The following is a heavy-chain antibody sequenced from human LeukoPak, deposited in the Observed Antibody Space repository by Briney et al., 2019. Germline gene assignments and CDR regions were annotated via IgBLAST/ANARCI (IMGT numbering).Heavy chain of an antibody. CDR1: GFTFSSYW. CDR3: ARVYDYGDYGLDY. J-gene: IGHJ4*02. Sequence: GGSLRLSCAASGFTFSSYWMSWVRQAPGKGLEWVANIKQDGSEKYYVDSVKGRFTISRDNAKNSLYLQMNSLRAEDTAVYYCARVYDYGDYGLDYWGQGTLVTVSS. D-gene: IGHD4-17*01. V-gene: IGHV3-7*01. CDR2: IKQDGSEK.